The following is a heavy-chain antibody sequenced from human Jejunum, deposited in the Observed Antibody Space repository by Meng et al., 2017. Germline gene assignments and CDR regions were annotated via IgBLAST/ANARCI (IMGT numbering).Heavy chain of an antibody. J-gene: IGHJ4*02. CDR3: ARHEVDFDN. Sequence: QGQLPPGGGRPFHPSEPLALTCAVYGGAISGYFWSWIRQGPGEGLEWVGEFTRGGTTNYNPSLKSRVTISADTSKNQFSLPLSSVSAADTAVYYCARHEVDFDNWGQGTLVTVSS. V-gene: IGHV4-34*02. CDR1: GGAISGYF. D-gene: IGHD1-26*01. CDR2: FTRGGTT.